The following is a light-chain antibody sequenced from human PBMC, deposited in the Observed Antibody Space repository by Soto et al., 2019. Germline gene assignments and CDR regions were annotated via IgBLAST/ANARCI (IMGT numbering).Light chain of an antibody. CDR3: SSYAASNPFSLA. Sequence: QSALTQPPSASGSPGQSVTISCTGTSSEVGGYNYVYWYQQYPGRAPKLMIYEVTKRPSGVTDRFSGSKSGNTAALTVSGIPAGDEADYYCSSYAASNPFSLAFGGGARVTVL. CDR1: SSEVGGYNY. CDR2: EVT. J-gene: IGLJ3*02. V-gene: IGLV2-8*01.